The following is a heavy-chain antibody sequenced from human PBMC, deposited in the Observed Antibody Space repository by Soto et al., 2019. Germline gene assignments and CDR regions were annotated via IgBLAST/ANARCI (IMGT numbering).Heavy chain of an antibody. J-gene: IGHJ3*02. CDR2: IGTAGDT. Sequence: EVQLVESGGGLVQPGGSLRLSCEASGFNFSSYDMHWVRQATGKGLEWVSVIGTAGDTFYTGSVKGRFTISRENGKNCLYMQMNSLRAGDTAVYYCARAGQGASCSGGSCYVGASDIWGQGTMVTVSS. CDR1: GFNFSSYD. V-gene: IGHV3-13*01. D-gene: IGHD2-15*01. CDR3: ARAGQGASCSGGSCYVGASDI.